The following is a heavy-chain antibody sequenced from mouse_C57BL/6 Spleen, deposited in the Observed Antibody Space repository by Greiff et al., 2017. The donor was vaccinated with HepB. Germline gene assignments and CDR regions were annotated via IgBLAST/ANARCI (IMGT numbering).Heavy chain of an antibody. CDR1: GFTFSDYG. CDR2: ISSGSSTI. J-gene: IGHJ1*03. D-gene: IGHD1-1*01. Sequence: VQLQQSGGGLVKPGGSLKLSCAASGFTFSDYGMHWVRQAPEKGLEWVAYISSGSSTIYYADTVKGRFTISRDNAKNTLFLQMTSLRSEDTAMYYCARSHYYGSGYFDVWGTGTTVTVSS. CDR3: ARSHYYGSGYFDV. V-gene: IGHV5-17*01.